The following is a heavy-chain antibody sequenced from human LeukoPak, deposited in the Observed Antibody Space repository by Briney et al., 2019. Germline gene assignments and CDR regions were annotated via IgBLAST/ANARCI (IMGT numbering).Heavy chain of an antibody. CDR3: AREEADIVVVPAAMDWFDP. V-gene: IGHV1-69*01. CDR2: IIPIFGTA. CDR1: GGTFSSYA. D-gene: IGHD2-2*01. Sequence: SVKVSCKASGGTFSSYAISWVRQAPGQGLEWMGGIIPIFGTANYAQKFQGRVTITADESTSTAYMELSSLRSEDTAVYYCAREEADIVVVPAAMDWFDPWGQGTLVTVSS. J-gene: IGHJ5*02.